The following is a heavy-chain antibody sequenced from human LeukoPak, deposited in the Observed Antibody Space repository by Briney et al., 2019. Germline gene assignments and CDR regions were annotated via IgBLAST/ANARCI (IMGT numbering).Heavy chain of an antibody. V-gene: IGHV3-23*01. Sequence: GSLRLSCTASGFTFVNYAMSWVRQAPGKGLEWVSTISGSGGSTYYADSVKGRFTISRDNSKNTLYLQMNSLRAEDTAIYYCAKDQQSISYSPWGQGTLVTVSS. CDR1: GFTFVNYA. CDR2: ISGSGGST. D-gene: IGHD4-11*01. CDR3: AKDQQSISYSP. J-gene: IGHJ5*02.